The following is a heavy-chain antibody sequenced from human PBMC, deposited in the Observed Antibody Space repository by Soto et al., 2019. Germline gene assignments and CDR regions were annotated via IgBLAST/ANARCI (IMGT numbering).Heavy chain of an antibody. V-gene: IGHV4-59*08. CDR1: GGSISSYY. CDR2: IYYSGST. J-gene: IGHJ3*02. Sequence: PSETLSLTCTVSGGSISSYYWSWIRQPPGKGLEWIGYIYYSGSTNYNPSLKSRVTISVDTSKNQFSLKLSSVTAADTAVYYCARHLGDILTGYYQGDDAFDIWGQGTMVTVSS. CDR3: ARHLGDILTGYYQGDDAFDI. D-gene: IGHD3-9*01.